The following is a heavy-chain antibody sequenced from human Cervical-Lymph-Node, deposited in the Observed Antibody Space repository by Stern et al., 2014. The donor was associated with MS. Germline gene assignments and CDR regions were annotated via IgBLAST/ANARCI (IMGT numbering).Heavy chain of an antibody. J-gene: IGHJ3*01. CDR1: GFIVSKNY. CDR2: IYTDGST. V-gene: IGHV3-53*01. D-gene: IGHD3-3*01. Sequence: EVQLVESGGGLIQPGGSLRLSCAAPGFIVSKNYMSWVRQAPGKGLEWVSLIYTDGSTYYAGSVKGRFTISRDSSQHKLFLHMNSLRAEDTSMYYCARAIFGVNTAAMAPDAFDSWGQGTMVTVSS. CDR3: ARAIFGVNTAAMAPDAFDS.